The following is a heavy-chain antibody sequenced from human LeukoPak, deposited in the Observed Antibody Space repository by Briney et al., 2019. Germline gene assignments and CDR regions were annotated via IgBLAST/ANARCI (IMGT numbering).Heavy chain of an antibody. CDR1: GGSVTDYY. Sequence: SETLSLTCSVSGGSVTDYYWSWIRQPPGKALEWIGYIYYNRNTNYNPSLKSRVTISVDTSKNQFSLRLSSVTAADTAIYYCARHSVSSPHYFDYWGQGTLVTVSS. CDR3: ARHSVSSPHYFDY. V-gene: IGHV4-59*02. D-gene: IGHD1-26*01. CDR2: IYYNRNT. J-gene: IGHJ4*02.